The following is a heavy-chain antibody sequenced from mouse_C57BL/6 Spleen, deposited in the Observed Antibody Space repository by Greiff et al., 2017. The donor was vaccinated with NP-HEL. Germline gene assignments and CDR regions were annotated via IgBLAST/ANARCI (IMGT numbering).Heavy chain of an antibody. CDR1: GFSLTSYG. CDR3: ASYDGYYDYYAMDY. J-gene: IGHJ4*01. Sequence: QVQLKESGPGLVQPSQSLSITCTVSGFSLTSYGVHWVRQSPGKGLEWLGVIWSGGSTDYNAAFISRLSISKDNSKSQVFFKMNSLQADDTAIYYCASYDGYYDYYAMDYWGQGTSVTVSS. V-gene: IGHV2-2*01. D-gene: IGHD2-3*01. CDR2: IWSGGST.